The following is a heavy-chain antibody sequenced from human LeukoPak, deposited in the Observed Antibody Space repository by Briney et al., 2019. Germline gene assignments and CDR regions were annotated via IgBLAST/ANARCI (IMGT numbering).Heavy chain of an antibody. J-gene: IGHJ4*02. CDR2: ISFSGSA. V-gene: IGHV4-39*07. CDR1: GDSISTSYYY. D-gene: IGHD5-24*01. Sequence: PSETLSLTCAVSGDSISTSYYYWGWIRQPPGKGLEWIGSISFSGSAYYNPSLQSRVTISVDTSKNQFSLRLNSVTTADTAVYYCAREGENVEMATIRLDYWGQGTLVTVSS. CDR3: AREGENVEMATIRLDY.